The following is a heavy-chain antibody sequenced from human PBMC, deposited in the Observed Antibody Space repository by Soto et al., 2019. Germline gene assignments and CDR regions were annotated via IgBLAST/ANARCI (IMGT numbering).Heavy chain of an antibody. CDR1: GFTFSSYS. CDR2: ISGSGVST. J-gene: IGHJ4*02. CDR3: AKDLYDFWSGYYTNRADY. V-gene: IGHV3-23*01. Sequence: EVQLLESGGGLVQPGGSLRLSCAASGFTFSSYSMSWVRQAPGKGLEWVSAISGSGVSTYYADSVKGRFTISRDNSKNTLYLQMNSLRAEDTAVYYCAKDLYDFWSGYYTNRADYWGQGTLVTVSS. D-gene: IGHD3-3*01.